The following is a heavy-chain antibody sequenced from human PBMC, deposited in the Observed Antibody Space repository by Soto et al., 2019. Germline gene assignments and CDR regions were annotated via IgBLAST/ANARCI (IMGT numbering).Heavy chain of an antibody. CDR1: GGSFGGYY. Sequence: QVQLQLWGAGLLKPSDTLSLTCALYGGSFGGYYWCWIRQPPGKGLEWVGETDHSGSTKYNPSLKIRVTISIDTPKSQSSLKLNSVTAADTAVYYCASRVVPAAIGYWGQGMLVTVSS. CDR2: TDHSGST. V-gene: IGHV4-34*01. J-gene: IGHJ4*02. D-gene: IGHD2-2*01. CDR3: ASRVVPAAIGY.